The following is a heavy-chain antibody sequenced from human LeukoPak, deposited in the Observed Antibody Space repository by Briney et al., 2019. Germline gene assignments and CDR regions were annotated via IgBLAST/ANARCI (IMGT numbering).Heavy chain of an antibody. CDR3: AKGMDYYGSGTFDY. D-gene: IGHD3-10*01. CDR2: IRYDGSNK. V-gene: IGHV3-30*02. Sequence: GGSLRLSCGASGFTFSNYGMHWVRQAPGKGLDWVTFIRYDGSNKYYADSVKGRFTISRENSKNTLFLQMNNLRAEDTAVYYCAKGMDYYGSGTFDYWGQGTLVTVSS. CDR1: GFTFSNYG. J-gene: IGHJ4*02.